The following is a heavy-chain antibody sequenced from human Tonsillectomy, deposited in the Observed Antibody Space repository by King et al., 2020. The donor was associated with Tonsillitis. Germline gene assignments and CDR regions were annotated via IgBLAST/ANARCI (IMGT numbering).Heavy chain of an antibody. Sequence: QLVQSGAEVKKPGASVKVSCKTSGYIFTDYYMHWVRQAPGQGLEWMGWINPKSGGTISAQKFHGRVTLTRDTSINTTYTELISLTSDDTAVYYCVREAYDWGRGTLITVSS. CDR2: INPKSGGT. D-gene: IGHD4-17*01. CDR1: GYIFTDYY. J-gene: IGHJ4*02. V-gene: IGHV1-2*02. CDR3: VREAYD.